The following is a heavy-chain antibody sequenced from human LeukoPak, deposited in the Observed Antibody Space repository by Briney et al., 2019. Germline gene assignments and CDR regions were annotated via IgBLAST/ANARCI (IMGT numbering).Heavy chain of an antibody. Sequence: PGGSLRLSCAASGFTFSKYWMLWVRQAPGKGLESVSRINTDGTVTTYADSVKGRFTVYRDNADNTMFLKMQSVRDEDTAVYYCATKQWLAPPPDSWGQGTPVTVSS. CDR3: ATKQWLAPPPDS. J-gene: IGHJ4*02. CDR2: INTDGTVT. D-gene: IGHD6-19*01. V-gene: IGHV3-74*01. CDR1: GFTFSKYW.